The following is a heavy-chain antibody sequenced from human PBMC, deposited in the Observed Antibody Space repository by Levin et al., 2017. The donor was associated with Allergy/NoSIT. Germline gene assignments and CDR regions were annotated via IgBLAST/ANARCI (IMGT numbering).Heavy chain of an antibody. CDR1: GGSISSSISY. D-gene: IGHD3-9*01. Sequence: SQTLSLTCTVSGGSISSSISYWGWIRQAPGKGLEWIGSIYNSGSTYYNPSLKSRVTTSVDTSKNQFCLKLSSVTSADTAVYYCARQCYDILTGYYNVDYWGQGNLVTVSS. V-gene: IGHV4-39*01. J-gene: IGHJ4*02. CDR3: ARQCYDILTGYYNVDY. CDR2: IYNSGST.